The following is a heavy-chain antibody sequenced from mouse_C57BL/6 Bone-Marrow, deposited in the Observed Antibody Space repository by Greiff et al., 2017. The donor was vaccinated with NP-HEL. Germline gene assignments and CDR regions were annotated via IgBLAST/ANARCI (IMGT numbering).Heavy chain of an antibody. CDR2: INPYNGGT. D-gene: IGHD3-2*02. J-gene: IGHJ3*01. CDR3: ARSFRGFPWFAY. V-gene: IGHV1-19*01. Sequence: VQLQQSGPVLVKPGASVKMSCKASGYTFTDYYMNWVKQSHGKSLEWIGVINPYNGGTSYNQKFKGKATLTVDKSSSTAYMELNSLTSEDSAVYYCARSFRGFPWFAYWGQGTLVTVSA. CDR1: GYTFTDYY.